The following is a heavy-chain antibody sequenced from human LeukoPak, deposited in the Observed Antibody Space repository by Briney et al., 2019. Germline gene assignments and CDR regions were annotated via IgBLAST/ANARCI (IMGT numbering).Heavy chain of an antibody. D-gene: IGHD2-15*01. CDR1: GFTFSSYG. J-gene: IGHJ4*02. V-gene: IGHV3-30*18. Sequence: QAGGSLRLSCAASGFTFSSYGMHWVRQAPGKGLEWVAVISYDGSNKYYADSVKGRFTISRDNSKNTLYLQMNSLRAEDTAVYYCAKEDIVVVVAAIDYWGQGTPVTVSS. CDR3: AKEDIVVVVAAIDY. CDR2: ISYDGSNK.